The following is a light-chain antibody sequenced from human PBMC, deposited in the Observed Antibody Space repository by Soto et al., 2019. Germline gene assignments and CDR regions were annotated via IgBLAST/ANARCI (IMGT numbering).Light chain of an antibody. CDR1: QTVSTK. V-gene: IGKV3-15*01. Sequence: EIVMTQSPGTLSVSPGERATLSCRASQTVSTKLAWYQQKPGQPPRLLIFDASTRTTGIPARFSGSGSGSDFTLTISSLQSEDFAVYYCQQYNAWPPTFGGGTTVEIK. CDR3: QQYNAWPPT. CDR2: DAS. J-gene: IGKJ4*01.